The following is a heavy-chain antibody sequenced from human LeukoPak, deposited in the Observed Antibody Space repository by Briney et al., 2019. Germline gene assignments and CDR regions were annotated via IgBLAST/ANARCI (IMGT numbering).Heavy chain of an antibody. CDR1: GYTFTSYG. V-gene: IGHV1-18*01. CDR3: ARSGDYSSGWYLMDYYGMDV. Sequence: ASVKVSCKASGYTFTSYGISWVRQAPGQRLEWNGWISAYNGNTNYAQKLQGRGTMTTDTSTNTAYMELSSLRSDDTAVYYCARSGDYSSGWYLMDYYGMDVWGQGTTVTVSS. CDR2: ISAYNGNT. J-gene: IGHJ6*02. D-gene: IGHD6-19*01.